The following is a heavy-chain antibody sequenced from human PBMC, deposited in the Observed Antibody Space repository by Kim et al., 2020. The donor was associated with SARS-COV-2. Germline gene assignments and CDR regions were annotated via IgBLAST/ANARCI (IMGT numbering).Heavy chain of an antibody. D-gene: IGHD3-3*01. CDR1: GGSISSGDYY. V-gene: IGHV4-30-4*01. J-gene: IGHJ3*02. CDR3: ARGEGITIFGVVIIGAFDI. Sequence: SETLSLTCTVSGGSISSGDYYWSWIRQPPGKGLEWIGYIYYSGSTYYNPSLKSRVTISVDTSKNQFSLKLSSVTAADTAVYYCARGEGITIFGVVIIGAFDIWGQGTMVTVSS. CDR2: IYYSGST.